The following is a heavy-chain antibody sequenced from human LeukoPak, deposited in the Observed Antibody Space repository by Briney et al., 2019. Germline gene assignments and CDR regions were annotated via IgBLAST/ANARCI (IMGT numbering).Heavy chain of an antibody. D-gene: IGHD5-18*01. V-gene: IGHV4-59*08. J-gene: IGHJ4*02. CDR3: ARHRYGDVYHFDL. Sequence: PSETLSLTCSVSGDSLGSYYWSCIRQPPGKGLGCIGYIYYTGGTNYKPSLKSRVTILVDTSKNQISLKVKSVTAADTRVYFCARHRYGDVYHFDLWGPGTLVTVSS. CDR1: GDSLGSYY. CDR2: IYYTGGT.